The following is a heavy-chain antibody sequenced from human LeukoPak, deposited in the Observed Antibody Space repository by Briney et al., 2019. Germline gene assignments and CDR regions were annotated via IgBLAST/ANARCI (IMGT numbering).Heavy chain of an antibody. CDR1: GYSISSGYY. V-gene: IGHV4-38-2*02. CDR2: IYHSGRT. D-gene: IGHD1-26*01. J-gene: IGHJ4*02. CDR3: ARGPDWEYYFDS. Sequence: PSETLSLTCTVSGYSISSGYYWGWIRLPPGKGLEWIGSIYHSGRTYYNPSLKSRVTISVDTSKNQFSLRLSSVTAADTAVYYCARGPDWEYYFDSWGQGTLVTVSS.